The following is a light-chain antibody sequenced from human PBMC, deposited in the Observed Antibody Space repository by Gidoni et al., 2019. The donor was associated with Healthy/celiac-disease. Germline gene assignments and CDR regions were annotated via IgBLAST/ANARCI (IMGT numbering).Light chain of an antibody. J-gene: IGKJ2*01. V-gene: IGKV3-20*01. CDR3: QQYGSSPRT. CDR2: GAS. Sequence: EFVLTQSPGTLSLSPGERATLSCRASQSVSSSYLAWYQQKPGQAPRLLIYGASSRATGIPDRFSGSGSGTDFTLTISRLEPEDFALYYCQQYGSSPRTFGQGTKLEIK. CDR1: QSVSSSY.